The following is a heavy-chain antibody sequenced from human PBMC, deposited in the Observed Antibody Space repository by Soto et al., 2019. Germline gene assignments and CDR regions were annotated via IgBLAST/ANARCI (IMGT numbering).Heavy chain of an antibody. J-gene: IGHJ6*02. CDR2: INHSGST. CDR3: ARGLGPPRITIFLVVISRYYYVMAF. Sequence: PSGNLALTCAVYGGSFSGYYWSWIRQPPGKGLEWIGEINHSGSTNYNPSLKSRVTISVDTSKNQFSLKLSSVTAADTAVYYCARGLGPPRITIFLVVISRYYYVMAFRGQGTTVTVSS. CDR1: GGSFSGYY. D-gene: IGHD3-3*01. V-gene: IGHV4-34*01.